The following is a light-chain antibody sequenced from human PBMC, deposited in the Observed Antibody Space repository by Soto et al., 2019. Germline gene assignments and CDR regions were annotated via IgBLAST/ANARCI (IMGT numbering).Light chain of an antibody. CDR1: SGSVSTSYY. CDR2: STN. V-gene: IGLV8-61*01. CDR3: VLYMGSGPWV. Sequence: QTVVTQEPSFSVSPGGTVTLTCGLSSGSVSTSYYPSWYQQTPGQAPRTLIYSTNTRSSGVPDRFSGSILGNKAALTITWAQADDESDYYCVLYMGSGPWVFGGGTKLTVL. J-gene: IGLJ3*02.